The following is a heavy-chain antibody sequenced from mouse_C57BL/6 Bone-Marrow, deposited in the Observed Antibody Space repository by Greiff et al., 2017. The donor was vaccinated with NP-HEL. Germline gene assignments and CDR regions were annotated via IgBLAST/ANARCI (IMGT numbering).Heavy chain of an antibody. CDR1: GFTFSDYY. CDR3: AIYYDYDGDYFDY. D-gene: IGHD2-4*01. J-gene: IGHJ2*01. Sequence: DVQLVESEGGLVQPGSSMKLSCTASGFTFSDYYMAWVRQVPEKGLEWVANINYDGSSTYYLDSLKSRFIISRDNAKNILYLQMSSLKSEDTATYYCAIYYDYDGDYFDYWGQGTTLTVSS. V-gene: IGHV5-16*01. CDR2: INYDGSST.